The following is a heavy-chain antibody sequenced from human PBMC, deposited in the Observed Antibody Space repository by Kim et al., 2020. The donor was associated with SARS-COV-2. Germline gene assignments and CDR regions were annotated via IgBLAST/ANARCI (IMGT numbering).Heavy chain of an antibody. CDR1: GFTFSSYG. CDR3: AKDSEQQPDYYYYGMDV. CDR2: IWYDGSNK. J-gene: IGHJ6*02. Sequence: GGSLRLSCAASGFTFSSYGMHWVRQAPGKGLEWVAVIWYDGSNKYYADSVKGRFTISRDNSKNTLYLQMNSLRAEDTAVYYCAKDSEQQPDYYYYGMDVWGQGTTVTVSS. V-gene: IGHV3-33*06. D-gene: IGHD6-13*01.